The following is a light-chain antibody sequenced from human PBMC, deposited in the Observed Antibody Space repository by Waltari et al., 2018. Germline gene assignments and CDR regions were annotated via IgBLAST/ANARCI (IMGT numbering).Light chain of an antibody. J-gene: IGLJ2*01. Sequence: QSALTHPSSLSGSPGQSIPISCTGTPSDVGGHNYVSWYPQHPGKAPKLMIYDVSNRPSGVSNRFSGSKSGNTASLTISGLQAEDEADYYCSSYTSSSTPVFGGGTKLTVL. V-gene: IGLV2-14*01. CDR2: DVS. CDR3: SSYTSSSTPV. CDR1: PSDVGGHNY.